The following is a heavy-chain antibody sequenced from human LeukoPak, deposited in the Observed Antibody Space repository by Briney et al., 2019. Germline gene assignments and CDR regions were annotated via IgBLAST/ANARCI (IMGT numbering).Heavy chain of an antibody. Sequence: SVKVSCKASGGTFSSYAISWVRQAPGQGLEWMGGIIPIFGTANYAQKFQGRVTITTDESTSTAYMELSSQRSEDTAVYYCARAPRGYSGYVGWFDPWGQGTLVTVSS. D-gene: IGHD5-12*01. V-gene: IGHV1-69*05. CDR3: ARAPRGYSGYVGWFDP. J-gene: IGHJ5*02. CDR2: IIPIFGTA. CDR1: GGTFSSYA.